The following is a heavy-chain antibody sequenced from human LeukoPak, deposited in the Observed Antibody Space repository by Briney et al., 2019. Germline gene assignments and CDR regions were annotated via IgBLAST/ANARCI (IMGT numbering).Heavy chain of an antibody. Sequence: PGGSLRLSCAASGFTFSSYAMSWVRQAPGKGLEWVSAISGSGGSTYYADSVKGRFTISRDNSKNTLYLQMNSLRAEDTAVYYCAKDYDSSGYAYYYYYMDVWGKGTTVTVSS. J-gene: IGHJ6*03. D-gene: IGHD3-22*01. CDR3: AKDYDSSGYAYYYYYMDV. CDR2: ISGSGGST. V-gene: IGHV3-23*01. CDR1: GFTFSSYA.